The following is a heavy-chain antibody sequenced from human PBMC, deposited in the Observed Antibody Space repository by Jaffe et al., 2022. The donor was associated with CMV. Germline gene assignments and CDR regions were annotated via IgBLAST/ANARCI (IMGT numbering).Heavy chain of an antibody. D-gene: IGHD2-21*01. CDR2: IYSGGST. CDR3: ARDSGAYCGEEGDCYYYYGMDV. V-gene: IGHV3-53*01. Sequence: EVQLVESGGGLIQPGGSLRLSCAASGFTVSSNYMSWVRQAPGKGLEWVSVIYSGGSTYYADSVKGRFTISRDNSKNTLYLQMNSLRAEDTAVYYCARDSGAYCGEEGDCYYYYGMDVWGQGTTVTVSS. J-gene: IGHJ6*02. CDR1: GFTVSSNY.